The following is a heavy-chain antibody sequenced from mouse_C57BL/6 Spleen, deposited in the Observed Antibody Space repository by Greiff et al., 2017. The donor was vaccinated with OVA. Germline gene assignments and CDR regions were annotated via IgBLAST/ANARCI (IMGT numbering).Heavy chain of an antibody. V-gene: IGHV1-50*01. J-gene: IGHJ2*01. D-gene: IGHD2-5*01. CDR3: ARSEGYSNLDY. CDR2: IDPSDSYT. Sequence: QVQLQQPGAELVKPGASVKLSCKASGYTFTSYWMQWVKQRPGQGLEWIGEIDPSDSYTNYNQKFKGKATLTVDTSSSTAYMQLSSLTSEDSAVDYCARSEGYSNLDYWGQGTTLTVSS. CDR1: GYTFTSYW.